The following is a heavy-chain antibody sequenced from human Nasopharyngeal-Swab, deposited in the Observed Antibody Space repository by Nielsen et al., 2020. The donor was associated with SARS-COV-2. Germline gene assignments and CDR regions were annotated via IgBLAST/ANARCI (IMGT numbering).Heavy chain of an antibody. CDR1: GYTFTSYY. V-gene: IGHV1-46*01. D-gene: IGHD6-13*01. Sequence: ASVKVSCKASGYTFTSYYMHWVRQAPGQGLEWMGIINPSDGSTSYAQKFQGRVTMTRDTSTSTVYMELSSLRSEDTAVYYCARLLAAAGLYYYYGMDVWGQGTTVTVSS. CDR3: ARLLAAAGLYYYYGMDV. J-gene: IGHJ6*02. CDR2: INPSDGST.